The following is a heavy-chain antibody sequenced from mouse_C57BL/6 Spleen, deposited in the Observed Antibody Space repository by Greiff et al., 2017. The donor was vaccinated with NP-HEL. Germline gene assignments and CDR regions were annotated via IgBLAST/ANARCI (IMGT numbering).Heavy chain of an antibody. Sequence: QVQLQQPGAELVKPGALVKLSCKASGYTFTSYWMHWVKQRPGQGLEWIGMIHPNSGSTNYNEKFKSKATLTVDKSSSTAYMQLSSLTSEDSAVYYCARAGYYYAMDYWGQGTSVTVSS. J-gene: IGHJ4*01. CDR1: GYTFTSYW. CDR2: IHPNSGST. V-gene: IGHV1-64*01. CDR3: ARAGYYYAMDY.